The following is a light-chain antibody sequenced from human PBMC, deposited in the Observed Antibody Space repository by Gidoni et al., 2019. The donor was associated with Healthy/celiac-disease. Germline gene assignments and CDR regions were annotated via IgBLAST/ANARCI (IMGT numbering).Light chain of an antibody. Sequence: AIRITQSPSSLSASTGDRVTITCRASQGMSSYLAWYQQKPGKAPKLLIYAASTLHSGVPSRFSGSGSGTDFTLTISCLQSEDFATYSCQQYYSYPWTFGQGTKVEIK. CDR2: AAS. CDR1: QGMSSY. CDR3: QQYYSYPWT. J-gene: IGKJ1*01. V-gene: IGKV1-8*01.